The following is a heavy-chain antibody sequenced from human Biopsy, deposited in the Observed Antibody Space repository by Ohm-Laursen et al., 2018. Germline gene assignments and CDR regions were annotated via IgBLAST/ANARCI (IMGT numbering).Heavy chain of an antibody. CDR1: SGSIRNGDYY. J-gene: IGHJ4*02. Sequence: TLSLTCTVSSGSIRNGDYYWTRLLQEPGKGLEWYGNIFYNANTYYNPSLKSRVTISVDTSKNQFSLKLSSVTASDTAVYYCARLGSGDYFPTFFDFWGQGALVTVSS. V-gene: IGHV4-31*03. CDR3: ARLGSGDYFPTFFDF. D-gene: IGHD5-12*01. CDR2: IFYNANT.